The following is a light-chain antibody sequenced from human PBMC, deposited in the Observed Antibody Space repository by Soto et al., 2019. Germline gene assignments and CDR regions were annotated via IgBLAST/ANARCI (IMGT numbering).Light chain of an antibody. J-gene: IGKJ1*01. CDR2: GAS. CDR1: QSVSSN. V-gene: IGKV3-15*01. Sequence: EIVMTQSPATLSVSPGERATLSCRASQSVSSNLAWYQQKPGQAPRFLIYGASTRATGIPARFSGSGSGTEFTLIISRLEPEDFALYYCQQYGSSPWTFGQGTKVEIK. CDR3: QQYGSSPWT.